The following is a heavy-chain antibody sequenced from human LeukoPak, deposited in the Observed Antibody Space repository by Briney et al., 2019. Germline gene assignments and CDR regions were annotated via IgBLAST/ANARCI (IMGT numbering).Heavy chain of an antibody. D-gene: IGHD2-2*02. CDR3: TSNLYCSTSSCYTLDI. J-gene: IGHJ4*02. CDR2: IKSKSERGTT. Sequence: GGSLRLSCAASGFTFSNGWMSWVRQAPGKGLEWVGRIKSKSERGTTDYAAPVKGRFTISRDGSTNTVYLHMNSLKTEDTAVYFCTSNLYCSTSSCYTLDIWGQGTLVAVSP. V-gene: IGHV3-15*01. CDR1: GFTFSNGW.